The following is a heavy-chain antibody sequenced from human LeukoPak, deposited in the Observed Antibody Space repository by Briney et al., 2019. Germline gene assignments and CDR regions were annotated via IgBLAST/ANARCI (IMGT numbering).Heavy chain of an antibody. CDR1: GFTFSSYW. Sequence: GGSLRLSCGASGFTFSSYWMHWVRQAPGKGLVWISRINSDGSTTSYADSVKGRFTISRDNAKNTLYLQMNSLRAEDTAVYYCARDRDTTVVTPGYWGQGTLVTVSS. J-gene: IGHJ4*02. CDR3: ARDRDTTVVTPGY. CDR2: INSDGSTT. V-gene: IGHV3-74*01. D-gene: IGHD4-23*01.